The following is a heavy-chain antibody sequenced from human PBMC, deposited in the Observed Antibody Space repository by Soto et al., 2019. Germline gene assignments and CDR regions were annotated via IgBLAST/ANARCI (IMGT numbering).Heavy chain of an antibody. CDR1: GFTFISYA. D-gene: IGHD2-15*01. J-gene: IGHJ3*02. CDR2: ISGSGGNT. Sequence: EVQLLESGGGSVQPGGSLRLFCAASGFTFISYAMSWVRQAPGKGLEWVSAISGSGGNTYYADSVKGRFTISRDNSKNTLYLQMNSLRAEDTAVYYCANPFGCGKNSGGSCSLANDAFDIWGQGTMVTVSS. CDR3: ANPFGCGKNSGGSCSLANDAFDI. V-gene: IGHV3-23*01.